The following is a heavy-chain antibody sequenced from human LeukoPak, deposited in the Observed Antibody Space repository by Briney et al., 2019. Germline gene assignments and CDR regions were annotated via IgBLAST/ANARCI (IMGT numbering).Heavy chain of an antibody. CDR1: GGSISTYY. Sequence: KPSETLSLTCTVSGGSISTYYWSWIRQPPGKGLEWIGYIHYSGSSNYNTSLKSRVTISIDTSKNQFSLRLSSVTAADTAVYYCARHVDYYDSSFKHWGQGTLVTVSS. V-gene: IGHV4-59*08. J-gene: IGHJ1*01. CDR2: IHYSGSS. CDR3: ARHVDYYDSSFKH. D-gene: IGHD3-22*01.